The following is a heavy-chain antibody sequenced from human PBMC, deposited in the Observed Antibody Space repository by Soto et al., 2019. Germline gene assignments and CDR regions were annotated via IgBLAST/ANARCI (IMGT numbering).Heavy chain of an antibody. Sequence: QVQLVQSGTEVKKPGASVNVSCKASGYTFTTHYMHWVRQATGQGLAWMGTINPSGGRTTYALKLPGRVSMTSDTSANTGSVEVTSLRSEATAIYFCARAGENYGSGTFSPHLCYYFNPWGQGALVTVSS. J-gene: IGHJ5*02. CDR3: ARAGENYGSGTFSPHLCYYFNP. CDR1: GYTFTTHY. CDR2: INPSGGRT. D-gene: IGHD3-10*01. V-gene: IGHV1-46*04.